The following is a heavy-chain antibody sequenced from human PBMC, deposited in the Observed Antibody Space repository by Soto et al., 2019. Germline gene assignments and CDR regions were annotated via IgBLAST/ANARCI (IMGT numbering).Heavy chain of an antibody. J-gene: IGHJ6*02. CDR2: ILHDGSAE. Sequence: GGSLRLSCAASGFTFTSYGMHWVRQAPGKGLEWMALILHDGSAEYYADSVKGRFTISRDNSKNTLYLQMNSLRAEDTAVYYCARSRNGYSFYFYYGMDGWGQGTTVTVSS. D-gene: IGHD4-4*01. CDR1: GFTFTSYG. CDR3: ARSRNGYSFYFYYGMDG. V-gene: IGHV3-30*03.